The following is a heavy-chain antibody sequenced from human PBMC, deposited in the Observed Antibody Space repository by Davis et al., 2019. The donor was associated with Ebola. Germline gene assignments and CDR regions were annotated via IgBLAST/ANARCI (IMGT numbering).Heavy chain of an antibody. J-gene: IGHJ4*02. Sequence: GGSLRLSCAASGFSFSNYAMNWVRQAPGKGLEWVSTISGSVAYYADSVKGRFTISRDNSKNTLYLQMNSLRDEDTARYYCAKGVHTDYWGQGTLVTVSS. CDR3: AKGVHTDY. CDR1: GFSFSNYA. V-gene: IGHV3-23*01. CDR2: ISGSVA.